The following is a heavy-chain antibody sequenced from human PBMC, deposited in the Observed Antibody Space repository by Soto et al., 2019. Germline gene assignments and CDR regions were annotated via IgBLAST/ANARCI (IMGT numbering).Heavy chain of an antibody. D-gene: IGHD6-6*01. V-gene: IGHV3-23*01. J-gene: IGHJ6*02. CDR1: GFTFSSYA. CDR3: AKDLWKQLVHFQPQRVPYSYYYSYGMAV. CDR2: ISGSGGST. Sequence: EVQLLESGGGLVQPGGSLRLSCAASGFTFSSYAMSWVRQAPGKGLEWVSAISGSGGSTYYADSVKGRFTISRDNSNNTLYLQMNSLRAEDTAVYYCAKDLWKQLVHFQPQRVPYSYYYSYGMAVWGQGTTVTVSS.